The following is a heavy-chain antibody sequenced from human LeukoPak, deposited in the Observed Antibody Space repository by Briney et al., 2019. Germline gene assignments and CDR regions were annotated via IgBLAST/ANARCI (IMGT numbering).Heavy chain of an antibody. CDR2: IRYDGSNT. CDR1: GFSFSNYG. V-gene: IGHV3-30*02. CDR3: ARDGPRHIFTGYYHFDQ. D-gene: IGHD3-9*01. J-gene: IGHJ4*02. Sequence: PGGSLRLACAASGFSFSNYGMLWARQAPGKGLEWVTFIRYDGSNTHYADSVTGRFTISRDNSKNTLYLQMDSLRPEDTAVYYCARDGPRHIFTGYYHFDQWGQGTLVTVSS.